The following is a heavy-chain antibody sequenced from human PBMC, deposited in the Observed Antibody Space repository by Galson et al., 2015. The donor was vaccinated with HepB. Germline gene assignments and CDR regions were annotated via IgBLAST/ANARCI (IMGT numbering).Heavy chain of an antibody. D-gene: IGHD6-6*01. CDR3: AKDVSSSTVWYFDL. J-gene: IGHJ2*01. Sequence: SLRLSCAASGFTFSSYAMSWVRQAPGKGLEWVSGIGGSGHSRYYADSARGRFTISRDKSKNTLYLQMNSLRAEDTAVFYCAKDVSSSTVWYFDLWGRGTLVTVSS. V-gene: IGHV3-23*01. CDR1: GFTFSSYA. CDR2: IGGSGHSR.